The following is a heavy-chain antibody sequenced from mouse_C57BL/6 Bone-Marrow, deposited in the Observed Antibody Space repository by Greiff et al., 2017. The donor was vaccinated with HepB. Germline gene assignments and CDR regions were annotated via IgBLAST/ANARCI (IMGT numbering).Heavy chain of an antibody. CDR2: IYWDDDK. D-gene: IGHD4-1*01. J-gene: IGHJ2*01. V-gene: IGHV8-12*01. CDR1: GFSLSTSAMG. CDR3: ARRGGVLTCFGY. Sequence: QVTLIESGPGLLQSSQTLSLTCSFSGFSLSTSAMGVSWIRQPSGKGLEWLAHIYWDDDKRYNPSLKSRLTISKDTSRNQVFLKITSVDTADTATYYCARRGGVLTCFGYWGQGTTLTVSS.